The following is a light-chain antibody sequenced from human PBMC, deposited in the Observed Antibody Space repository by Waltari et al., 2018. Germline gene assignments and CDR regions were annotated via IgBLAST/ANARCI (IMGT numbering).Light chain of an antibody. CDR3: QQYGSSPLT. CDR2: GAT. V-gene: IGKV3-20*01. J-gene: IGKJ4*01. CDR1: QSVPYRY. Sequence: IVLTQSPGTLSLSPGERATLSCRASQSVPYRYLAWYQQRPGQAPRLLIYGATSGATGIPDRFSGGGSGTDFTLSISRLEPEDFAVYYCQQYGSSPLTFGGGTKVEIE.